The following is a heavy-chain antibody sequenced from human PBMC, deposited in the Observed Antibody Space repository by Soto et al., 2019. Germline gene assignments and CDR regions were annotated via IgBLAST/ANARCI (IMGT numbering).Heavy chain of an antibody. J-gene: IGHJ5*02. V-gene: IGHV3-23*01. D-gene: IGHD3-3*01. CDR2: ISGSGGST. Sequence: EVQLLESGGGLVQPGGSLRLSCAASGFTFSSYAMSWVRQAPGKGLEWVSAISGSGGSTYYADSGKGRFTISSDNSKNTLDLQMNSLRAEDTAVYYCAKERDYDFWSGYFFGYWFDPWGQGTLVTVSS. CDR1: GFTFSSYA. CDR3: AKERDYDFWSGYFFGYWFDP.